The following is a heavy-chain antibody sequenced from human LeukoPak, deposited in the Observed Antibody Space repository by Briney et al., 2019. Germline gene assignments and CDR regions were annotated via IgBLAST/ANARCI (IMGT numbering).Heavy chain of an antibody. Sequence: GGSLRLSCAASGFTFRNYAMSWVRQAPGKGLEWVSGISGSGVSTDYADSVKGRFTISRDNSKNTLYLQMNNLKAEDTAVYYCAKDVSGGNWGQGTLVTVSS. CDR1: GFTFRNYA. CDR2: ISGSGVST. CDR3: AKDVSGGN. J-gene: IGHJ4*02. D-gene: IGHD1-14*01. V-gene: IGHV3-23*01.